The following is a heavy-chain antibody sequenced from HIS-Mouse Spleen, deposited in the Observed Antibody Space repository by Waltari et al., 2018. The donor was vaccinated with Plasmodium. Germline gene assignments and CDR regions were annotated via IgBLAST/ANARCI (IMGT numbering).Heavy chain of an antibody. CDR2: ISDDGSNK. D-gene: IGHD2-15*01. CDR1: GLTFNSYA. J-gene: IGHJ4*02. CDR3: ARDRRLAFDY. Sequence: QVQLVKSGGGVVQPGRSMRLACAASGLTFNSYAMHWFRQAPGKGLEWVAVISDDGSNKYYADSVKGRFTISRDNSKNTLYLQMNSLRAEDTAVYYCARDRRLAFDYWGQGTLVTVSS. V-gene: IGHV3-30-3*01.